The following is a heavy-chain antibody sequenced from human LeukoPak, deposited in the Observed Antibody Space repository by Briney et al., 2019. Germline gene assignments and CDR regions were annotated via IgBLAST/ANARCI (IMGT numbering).Heavy chain of an antibody. Sequence: SETLSLTCTVSGGSISSYYWSWIRQPPGKGLEWIGYIYYSGSTNYNPSLKSRVTISVDTSKNQFSLKLSSVTAADTAVYYCARKGVQLSGWFDPWGQGTLVTVSS. CDR1: GGSISSYY. D-gene: IGHD1-1*01. CDR2: IYYSGST. CDR3: ARKGVQLSGWFDP. V-gene: IGHV4-59*01. J-gene: IGHJ5*02.